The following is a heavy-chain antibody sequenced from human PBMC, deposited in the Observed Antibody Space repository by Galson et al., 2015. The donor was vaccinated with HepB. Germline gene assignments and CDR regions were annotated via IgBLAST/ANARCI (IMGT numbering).Heavy chain of an antibody. CDR2: IIPILGIA. J-gene: IGHJ4*02. CDR3: ARGYYGSVDGRESVDY. V-gene: IGHV1-69*04. Sequence: SVKVSCKASGGTFSSYAISWVRQAPGQGLEWMGRIIPILGIANYAQKFQGRVTITADKSTSTAYMELSSLRSEDTAVYYCARGYYGSVDGRESVDYWGQETLVTVSS. CDR1: GGTFSSYA. D-gene: IGHD3-10*01.